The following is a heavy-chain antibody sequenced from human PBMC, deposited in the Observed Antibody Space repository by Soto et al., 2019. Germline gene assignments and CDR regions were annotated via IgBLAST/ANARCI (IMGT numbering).Heavy chain of an antibody. CDR2: INHSGST. Sequence: SETLSLTCAVYGGSFSGYYWSWIRQPPGKGLEWIGEINHSGSTNYNPSLKSRVTISVDTSKNQFSLKLSSVTAADTAVYYCARVSFGELLNWFDPWGQGTLVTVSS. CDR3: ARVSFGELLNWFDP. V-gene: IGHV4-34*01. CDR1: GGSFSGYY. D-gene: IGHD3-10*01. J-gene: IGHJ5*02.